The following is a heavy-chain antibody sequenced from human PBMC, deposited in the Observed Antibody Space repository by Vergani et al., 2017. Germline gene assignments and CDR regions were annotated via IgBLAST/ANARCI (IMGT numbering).Heavy chain of an antibody. Sequence: EVQLLESGGDLVQPGGSLRLSCAASGFTFIMHAMSWVRQAPGKGLEWVSTLSASDRRTHYADSVKGRFTISRDISKNTLSLQMNSLTAEDTAIYYCAGPQGNSGYYYGGFDHWGQGILVTVSS. V-gene: IGHV3-23*01. CDR1: GFTFIMHA. J-gene: IGHJ4*02. CDR3: AGPQGNSGYYYGGFDH. CDR2: LSASDRRT. D-gene: IGHD3-22*01.